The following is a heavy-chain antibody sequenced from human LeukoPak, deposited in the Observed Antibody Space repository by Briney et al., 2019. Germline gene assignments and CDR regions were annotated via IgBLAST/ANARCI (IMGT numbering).Heavy chain of an antibody. Sequence: GGSLRLSCAASGFTVSSNSLSWVRQAPGKGLEWVSVIYSGGSTYDADSAKGRFSISRDNSKNTLSLQMNSLRAEDTAIYYCAREAYNSGLDFWGQGTLVIVSS. CDR3: AREAYNSGLDF. CDR1: GFTVSSNS. V-gene: IGHV3-66*01. D-gene: IGHD6-19*01. CDR2: IYSGGST. J-gene: IGHJ4*02.